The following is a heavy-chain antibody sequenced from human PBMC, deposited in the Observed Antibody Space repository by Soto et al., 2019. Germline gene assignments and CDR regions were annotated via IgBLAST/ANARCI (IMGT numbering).Heavy chain of an antibody. CDR1: GFTFSSYA. J-gene: IGHJ4*01. V-gene: IGHV3-23*01. CDR2: ISGSGGST. CDR3: TTDSYSTMIVVRFDY. Sequence: VGSLRHSCTASGFTFSSYAMSWVRQAPGKGLEWVSAISGSGGSTYYADSVKGRFTISRDNSKNILYLQMNSLKIEDTAVYYCTTDSYSTMIVVRFDYWGHGTLVTVSS. D-gene: IGHD3-22*01.